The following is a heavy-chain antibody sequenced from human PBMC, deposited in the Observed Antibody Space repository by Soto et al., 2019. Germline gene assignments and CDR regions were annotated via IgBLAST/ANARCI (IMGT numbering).Heavy chain of an antibody. CDR2: ISISKGKT. D-gene: IGHD5-12*01. Sequence: QVQLVQSGAEVKRPGASVKVSCKASGYTFLNYDVAWVRRAPGQGLEWLGWISISKGKTYYEQRLQGRVTMTTDTATTTAYMGVTSLRSDDTAVYFCGRKGYIGNFGLDVWGQGTTVTVSS. J-gene: IGHJ6*02. CDR3: GRKGYIGNFGLDV. V-gene: IGHV1-18*01. CDR1: GYTFLNYD.